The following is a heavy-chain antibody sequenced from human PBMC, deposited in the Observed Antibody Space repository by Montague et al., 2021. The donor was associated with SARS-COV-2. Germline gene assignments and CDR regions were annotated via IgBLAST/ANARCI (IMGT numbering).Heavy chain of an antibody. CDR2: IYYRGSS. Sequence: SETLSLTCTVSGDSISSSNYYWSRIRQPPGMGLEWIGSIYYRGSSYYNPSIKSRVTISVDTSMIKFSLNLSTVTDTDTDVNYCARHGEMSTIVGWWFFDHWGRGTLVTVSS. CDR3: ARHGEMSTIVGWWFFDH. J-gene: IGHJ2*01. CDR1: GDSISSSNYY. V-gene: IGHV4-39*01. D-gene: IGHD5-24*01.